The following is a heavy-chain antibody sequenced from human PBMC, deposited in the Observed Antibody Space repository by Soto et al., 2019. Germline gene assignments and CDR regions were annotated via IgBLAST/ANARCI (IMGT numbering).Heavy chain of an antibody. CDR3: ARAHGSSWYNWFDP. CDR2: IIPLFGTT. V-gene: IGHV1-69*01. Sequence: QVLLVQSGAELKKPGSSVKVSCRAFGGTFSSYGISWVRQAPGQGLEWMGGIIPLFGTTNYAHKFRGRVTVTADGSTSTIYMELTSLRFEDTAIYYCARAHGSSWYNWFDPWGQGTLVTVSS. D-gene: IGHD6-13*01. CDR1: GGTFSSYG. J-gene: IGHJ5*02.